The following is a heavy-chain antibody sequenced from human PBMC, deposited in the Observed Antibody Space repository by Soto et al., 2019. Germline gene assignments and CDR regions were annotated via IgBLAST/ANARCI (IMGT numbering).Heavy chain of an antibody. CDR3: ARMPSGGSYPYYFDY. D-gene: IGHD1-26*01. CDR1: GFSLSTSGMC. J-gene: IGHJ4*02. CDR2: IDWDDDK. Sequence: SGPTLVNPTQTLTLTCTFSGFSLSTSGMCVSWIRQPPGKALEWLALIDWDDDKYYSTSLKTRLTISKDTSKNQVVLTMTNMDPVDTATYYCARMPSGGSYPYYFDYWGQGTLVTVSS. V-gene: IGHV2-70*01.